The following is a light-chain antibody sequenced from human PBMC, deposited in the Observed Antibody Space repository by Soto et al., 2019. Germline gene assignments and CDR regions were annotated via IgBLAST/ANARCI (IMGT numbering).Light chain of an antibody. CDR3: QQYETSPLT. Sequence: ETVLTQSPGTLSLSPGERATLSCRASQSVSTTYLAWYQQKPGQAPRLLIYGTSYRATGVPDSFSGSGSGTDFTLTISGLEPEDFGVYYCQQYETSPLTFGGGSRVEI. CDR1: QSVSTTY. J-gene: IGKJ4*01. V-gene: IGKV3-20*01. CDR2: GTS.